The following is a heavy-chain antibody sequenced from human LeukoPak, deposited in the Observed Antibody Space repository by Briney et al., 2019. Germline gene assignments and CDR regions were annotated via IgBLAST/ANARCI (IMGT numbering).Heavy chain of an antibody. CDR2: IYYSGST. Sequence: SETLSLTCTVSDGSISNYYWSWLRQPPGKGLEWIGYIYYSGSTNYNLSLKSRVTISLDASKNQVSLKLSSVTAADTAVYYCASLGGTYDFWGQGTRVTVSS. D-gene: IGHD1-26*01. J-gene: IGHJ4*02. CDR3: ASLGGTYDF. V-gene: IGHV4-59*08. CDR1: DGSISNYY.